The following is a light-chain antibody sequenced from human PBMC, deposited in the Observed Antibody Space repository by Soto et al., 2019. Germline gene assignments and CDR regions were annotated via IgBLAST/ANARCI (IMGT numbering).Light chain of an antibody. CDR1: QTVRNNY. CDR2: DAS. Sequence: EFVLTQSLGTLSLSPGERATLSCRASQTVRNNYLAWYQQKPGQAPRLLIYDASSRATGIPDRFSGGGSGTDFTLTIRRMEPQDFAVYYCQQFSSYPLTFGGGTKVDIK. J-gene: IGKJ4*01. CDR3: QQFSSYPLT. V-gene: IGKV3-20*01.